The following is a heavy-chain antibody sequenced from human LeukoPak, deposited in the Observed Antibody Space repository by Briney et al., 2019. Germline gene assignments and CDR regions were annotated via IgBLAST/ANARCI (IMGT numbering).Heavy chain of an antibody. V-gene: IGHV4-59*01. CDR1: GGSISGYY. CDR3: ARVPHYSGSYPDLYYFDY. Sequence: SETLSLTCTVSGGSISGYYWSWVRQSPEKGLESIGFIYSTGSTSYNPSLRSRVTISVDTSKNQFSLKLSSVTAADTAVYYCARVPHYSGSYPDLYYFDYWGQGTLVTVSS. J-gene: IGHJ4*02. D-gene: IGHD1-26*01. CDR2: IYSTGST.